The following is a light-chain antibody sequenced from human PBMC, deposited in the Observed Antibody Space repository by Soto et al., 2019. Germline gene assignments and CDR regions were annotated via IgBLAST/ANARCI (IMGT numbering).Light chain of an antibody. Sequence: QSVLTQPASVSGAPGQSITIYCTGTKSDGNYVCWHPQHRGKAPKLMIYDVINRSSGVSARLSGCKSGNTASLTIPGLQAEDEADHDCSSSTGSNTCGFGTGTKVTVL. V-gene: IGLV2-14*01. CDR3: SSSTGSNTCG. CDR2: DVI. J-gene: IGLJ1*01. CDR1: KSDGNY.